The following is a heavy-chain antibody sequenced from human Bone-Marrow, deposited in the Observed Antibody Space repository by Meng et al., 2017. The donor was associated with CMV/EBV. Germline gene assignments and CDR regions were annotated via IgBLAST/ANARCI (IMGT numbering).Heavy chain of an antibody. CDR2: INPKSGGT. Sequence: ASVKVSCKASGYTFTNYYIYWMRQAPGQGLEWVGWINPKSGGTRYAQKFQGRVTMTRDTSTSTVYMELSSLRSEDTAMYYCARSSSTNGRRFDYWGQGTLVTVSS. D-gene: IGHD6-13*01. J-gene: IGHJ4*02. V-gene: IGHV1-46*01. CDR1: GYTFTNYY. CDR3: ARSSSTNGRRFDY.